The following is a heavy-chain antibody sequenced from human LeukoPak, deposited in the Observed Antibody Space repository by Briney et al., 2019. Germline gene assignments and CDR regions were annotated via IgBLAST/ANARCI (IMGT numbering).Heavy chain of an antibody. J-gene: IGHJ4*02. Sequence: ASVKVPCKASGYTFTSYGISWVRQAPGQGLEWMGWISAYNGNTNYAQKLQGRVTMTTDTSTSTAYMELRSLRSDDTAVYYCARDPSEVLWFGELRPLDYWGQGTLVTVSS. CDR1: GYTFTSYG. CDR2: ISAYNGNT. V-gene: IGHV1-18*01. CDR3: ARDPSEVLWFGELRPLDY. D-gene: IGHD3-10*01.